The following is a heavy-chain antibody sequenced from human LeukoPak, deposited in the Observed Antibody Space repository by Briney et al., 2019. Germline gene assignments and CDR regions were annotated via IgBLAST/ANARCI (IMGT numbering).Heavy chain of an antibody. J-gene: IGHJ4*02. D-gene: IGHD3-3*01. V-gene: IGHV3-48*01. CDR3: ARVVFGVAGGDY. CDR1: GFSFSSYN. CDR2: ITSSSDTI. Sequence: GGPLRLSCAASGFSFSSYNMIWVRQAPGKGLECISYITSSSDTIHYADSVKGRFAVSRDNVKNLLYLQMNSLRVEDTALYYCARVVFGVAGGDYWGQGTLVSVSS.